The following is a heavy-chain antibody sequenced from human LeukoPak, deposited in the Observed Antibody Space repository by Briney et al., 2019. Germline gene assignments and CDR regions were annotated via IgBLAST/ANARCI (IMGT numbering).Heavy chain of an antibody. CDR3: ARGARLLSDIVVVPAGYGMDV. CDR2: INPNSGGT. Sequence: ASVKVSCKASGYTFTGYYMHWVRQAPGQGLEWMGRINPNSGGTNYAQKFQGWVTMTRDTSISTAYMELSRLRSDDTAVYYCARGARLLSDIVVVPAGYGMDVWDQGTTVTVSS. J-gene: IGHJ6*02. D-gene: IGHD2-2*01. V-gene: IGHV1-2*04. CDR1: GYTFTGYY.